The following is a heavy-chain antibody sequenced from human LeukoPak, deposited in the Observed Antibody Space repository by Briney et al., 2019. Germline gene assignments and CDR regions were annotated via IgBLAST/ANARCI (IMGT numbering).Heavy chain of an antibody. J-gene: IGHJ4*02. CDR1: GGSISSGGYY. V-gene: IGHV4-31*03. CDR3: ARDGSSGYYYDY. D-gene: IGHD3-22*01. Sequence: PSETLSLTCTVSGGSISSGGYYWSWIRQHPGKGLEWIGYIYYSGSTYYNPSLKSRVTISVDTSKNQFSLKLSSVTAADTAVYYCARDGSSGYYYDYWGQGTLVTVSS. CDR2: IYYSGST.